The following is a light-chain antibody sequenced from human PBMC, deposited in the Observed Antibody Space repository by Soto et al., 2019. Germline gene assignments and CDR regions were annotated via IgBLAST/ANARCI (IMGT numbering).Light chain of an antibody. V-gene: IGLV2-11*01. CDR1: SSDVGVYNY. J-gene: IGLJ1*01. CDR2: DVS. CDR3: CSYAGRYTYV. Sequence: QSVLTQPRSVSGSPGQSVSISCTGTSSDVGVYNYVSWYQQHPGKAPKVMIYDVSKRPSGVPDRFSGSKSGNTASLTISGLQSEDEADYYCCSYAGRYTYVFGSGTKV.